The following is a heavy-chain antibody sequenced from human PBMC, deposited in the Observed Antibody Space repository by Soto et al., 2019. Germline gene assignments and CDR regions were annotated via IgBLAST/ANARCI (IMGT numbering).Heavy chain of an antibody. D-gene: IGHD3-22*01. CDR1: GGSISSGGYS. Sequence: SETLSLTCAVSGGSISSGGYSWGWIRQPPGKGLEWIGYIYHSGSTYYNPSLKSRVTISVDRSKNQFSLKLSSVTAADTAVYYCARGSATYYYDSSPPWGQGTLVTVSS. CDR2: IYHSGST. CDR3: ARGSATYYYDSSPP. J-gene: IGHJ5*02. V-gene: IGHV4-30-2*01.